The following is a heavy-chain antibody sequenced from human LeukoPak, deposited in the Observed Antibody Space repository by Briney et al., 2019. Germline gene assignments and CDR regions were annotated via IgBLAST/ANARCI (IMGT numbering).Heavy chain of an antibody. CDR1: GFTFDDYG. CDR2: INWNGGST. V-gene: IGHV3-20*04. J-gene: IGHJ4*02. D-gene: IGHD3-9*01. Sequence: GGSLRLTCAASGFTFDDYGMSWVRQAPGKGLEWVSGINWNGGSTGYADSVKGRFTISRDNAKNSLYLQMNSLRAEDTALYYCARDLRDILTGYRGSDYWGQGTLVTVSS. CDR3: ARDLRDILTGYRGSDY.